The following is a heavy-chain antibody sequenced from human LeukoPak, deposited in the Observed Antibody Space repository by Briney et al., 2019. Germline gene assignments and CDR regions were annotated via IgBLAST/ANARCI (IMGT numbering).Heavy chain of an antibody. J-gene: IGHJ4*02. CDR1: GFTFSTAW. V-gene: IGHV3-15*06. CDR3: TSVTLFYL. D-gene: IGHD2/OR15-2a*01. Sequence: GGSLRLSCEVSGFTFSTAWLSWVRQAPGKGMGWVGRIQPDGRTYHAAPVKDRFTISRDVANDTLYLQMNNLKTEGTAIYYCTSVTLFYLGGQGTLVTVSS. CDR2: IQPDGRT.